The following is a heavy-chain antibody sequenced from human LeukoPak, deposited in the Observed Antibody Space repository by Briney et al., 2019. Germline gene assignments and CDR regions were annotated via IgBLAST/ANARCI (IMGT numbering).Heavy chain of an antibody. CDR2: MYYSGST. J-gene: IGHJ4*02. V-gene: IGHV4-39*01. CDR1: GDSITGSSYY. D-gene: IGHD3-22*01. CDR3: ARQYYDSTGYYYFDY. Sequence: PSETLSLTCTVSGDSITGSSYYWGWIRQPPGKGLEWIGSMYYSGSTYSNPSLKSRATISADTSKNQFSLKLKSVTAADTAVYYCARQYYDSTGYYYFDYWGQGTLVTVSS.